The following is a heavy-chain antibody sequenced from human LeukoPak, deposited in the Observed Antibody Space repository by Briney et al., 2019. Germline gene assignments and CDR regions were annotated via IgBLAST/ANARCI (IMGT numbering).Heavy chain of an antibody. CDR3: ARGAYPDAFDI. D-gene: IGHD2-21*01. Sequence: SETLSLTCTVSGGSISSYYWSWIRQPPGKGLEWIGYISYSGSTNYNPSLKSRVTISVDTSKNQFSLKLSSVTAADTAVYYCARGAYPDAFDIWGQGTMVTVSS. CDR1: GGSISSYY. V-gene: IGHV4-59*01. CDR2: ISYSGST. J-gene: IGHJ3*02.